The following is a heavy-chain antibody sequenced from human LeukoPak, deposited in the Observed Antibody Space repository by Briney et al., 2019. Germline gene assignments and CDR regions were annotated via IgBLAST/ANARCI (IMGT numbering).Heavy chain of an antibody. J-gene: IGHJ6*02. CDR1: GFTFSDYY. CDR3: ARGGGLDV. CDR2: INHNGNVN. D-gene: IGHD3-16*01. V-gene: IGHV3-7*03. Sequence: GGSLRLSCAASGFTFSDYYMNWARQAPGKGLEWVASINHNGNVNYYVDSVKGRFTISRDNAKNSLYLQMSNLRAEDTAVYFCARGGGLDVWGQGATVTVSS.